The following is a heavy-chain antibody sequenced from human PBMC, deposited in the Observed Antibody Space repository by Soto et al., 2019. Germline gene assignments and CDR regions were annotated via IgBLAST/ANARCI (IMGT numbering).Heavy chain of an antibody. J-gene: IGHJ1*01. V-gene: IGHV1-2*02. CDR1: GYTITAHF. D-gene: IGHD3-16*01. CDR2: INPRTGAT. CDR3: ATDDGHHFGSD. Sequence: QVQLVQSGAEVKKPGSSVKVSCRASGYTITAHFLHWVRQAPGQGLEWMGWINPRTGATDYGEKFQDRVTMTRDTSVNTAYMQLSGLTSDDTAVYFCATDDGHHFGSDWGQGTLVTVSS.